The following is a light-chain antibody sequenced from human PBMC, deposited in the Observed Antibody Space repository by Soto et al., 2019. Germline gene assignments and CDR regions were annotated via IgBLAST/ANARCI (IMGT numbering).Light chain of an antibody. CDR1: QSVLYSSNNKNY. CDR3: HQYYSTLCT. Sequence: DIVMTQSPDSLAVSLGERATINCKSSQSVLYSSNNKNYLAWYQQKPGQPPKLLIYWASTRESGVPDRFSGSGSVTDFTLTISSLQAEDLAVYYFHQYYSTLCTFGQGTKVEIK. CDR2: WAS. V-gene: IGKV4-1*01. J-gene: IGKJ1*01.